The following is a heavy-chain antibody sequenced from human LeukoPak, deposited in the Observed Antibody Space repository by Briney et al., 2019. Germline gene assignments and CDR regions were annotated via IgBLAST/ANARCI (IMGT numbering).Heavy chain of an antibody. CDR3: ARGGYYYLDV. J-gene: IGHJ6*03. CDR2: IFYNGNT. Sequence: SETLSLTCTVSDGSMSPYYWSWIRQSPGKGLEWIAYIFYNGNTKYNPSLWSRVTISIDTSRNQFSLNLNSVTAADMAVYYCARGGYYYLDVWGKGTTVTVSS. V-gene: IGHV4-59*01. CDR1: DGSMSPYY.